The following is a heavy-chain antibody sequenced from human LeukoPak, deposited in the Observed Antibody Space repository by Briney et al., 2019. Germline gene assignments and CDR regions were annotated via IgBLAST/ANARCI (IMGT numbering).Heavy chain of an antibody. Sequence: GGSLRLSCTASGFTFDDYGMSWVRQAPGKGLEWVSGTNWNGGSTGYADSVKGRFTIFRDNAKNSLYLQMNSLGAEDTALYYCARVGYYYESSSYSGAFDIWGQGAMVTVSS. CDR3: ARVGYYYESSSYSGAFDI. V-gene: IGHV3-20*04. J-gene: IGHJ3*02. D-gene: IGHD3-22*01. CDR1: GFTFDDYG. CDR2: TNWNGGST.